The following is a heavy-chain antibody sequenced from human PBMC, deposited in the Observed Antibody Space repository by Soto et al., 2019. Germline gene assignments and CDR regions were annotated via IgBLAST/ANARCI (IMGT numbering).Heavy chain of an antibody. J-gene: IGHJ4*02. CDR3: AKTSSGWYADYFDY. Sequence: GGSLRLSCAASGFTFSSYGMHWVRQAPGKGLEWVAVISYDGSNKYYADSVKGRFTISRDNSKNTLYLQMNSLRAEDTAVYYCAKTSSGWYADYFDYWGQGTLVTVSS. CDR2: ISYDGSNK. D-gene: IGHD6-19*01. CDR1: GFTFSSYG. V-gene: IGHV3-30*18.